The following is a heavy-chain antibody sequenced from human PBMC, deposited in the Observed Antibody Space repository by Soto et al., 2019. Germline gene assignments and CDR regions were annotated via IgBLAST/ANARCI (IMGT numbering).Heavy chain of an antibody. J-gene: IGHJ4*02. CDR3: ARDPPPPDY. Sequence: ASVKVSCKASGYTFASYAISWMRQAPGQGLEWMGWSSAYNGNTNYAQKPQGRVTMTTDTSTSTAYMELRSLRSDDTAVYYCARDPPPPDYWGQGTLLTVSS. CDR1: GYTFASYA. V-gene: IGHV1-18*01. CDR2: SSAYNGNT.